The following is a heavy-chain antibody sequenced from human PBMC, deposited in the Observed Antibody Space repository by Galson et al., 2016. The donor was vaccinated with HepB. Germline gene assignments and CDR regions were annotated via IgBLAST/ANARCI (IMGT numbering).Heavy chain of an antibody. D-gene: IGHD3-22*01. CDR1: GYTFSSNA. J-gene: IGHJ4*02. CDR2: INPVKSKT. V-gene: IGHV1-3*01. CDR3: ARDWSSYDRGGIFDH. Sequence: SVKVSCKASGYTFSSNAIHWVRQAPGQRLEWMGWINPVKSKTEYSQKFQGRVAITMDTSASTAYMDLSSLRSEDTAVYYCARDWSSYDRGGIFDHWGQGTLVTVSS.